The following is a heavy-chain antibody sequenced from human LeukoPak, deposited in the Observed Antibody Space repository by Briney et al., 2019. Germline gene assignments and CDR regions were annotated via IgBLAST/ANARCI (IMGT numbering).Heavy chain of an antibody. CDR2: IDYSGTT. V-gene: IGHV4-30-4*01. D-gene: IGHD1-14*01. J-gene: IGHJ4*02. CDR1: GSSIRSGDYY. Sequence: PSETLSLTCSVLGSSIRSGDYYWAWIRQSPGKGLEWIGYIDYSGTTRYNPSLESRLTISVDTSKHQFSLKLTSVTAADTAVYYCARDRRSVHDYWGQETLVTVSS. CDR3: ARDRRSVHDY.